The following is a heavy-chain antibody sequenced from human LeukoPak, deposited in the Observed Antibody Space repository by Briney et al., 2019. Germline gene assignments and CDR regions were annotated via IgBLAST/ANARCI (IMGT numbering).Heavy chain of an antibody. CDR1: GGSISSSSYY. Sequence: SETLSLTCTVSGGSISSSSYYWGWIRQPPGKGLEWIGSIYYSGSTYYNPSLKSRVTISADTSKNQFSLKLSSVTAADTAVYYCVEGSRDGYNYRDYWGQGTLVTVSS. D-gene: IGHD5-24*01. CDR3: VEGSRDGYNYRDY. V-gene: IGHV4-39*07. J-gene: IGHJ4*02. CDR2: IYYSGST.